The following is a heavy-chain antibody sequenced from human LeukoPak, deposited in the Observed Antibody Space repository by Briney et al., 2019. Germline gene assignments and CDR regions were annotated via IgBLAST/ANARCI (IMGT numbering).Heavy chain of an antibody. CDR2: ISYDGSNK. J-gene: IGHJ4*02. Sequence: PGGSLRLSCAASGSTFSSYAMHWVRQAPGKGLEWVAVISYDGSNKYYADSVKGRFTISRDNSKNTLYLQMNSLRAEDTAVYYCARDKKGRWGIAAAGTFPYWGQGTLVTVSS. CDR1: GSTFSSYA. D-gene: IGHD6-13*01. V-gene: IGHV3-30-3*01. CDR3: ARDKKGRWGIAAAGTFPY.